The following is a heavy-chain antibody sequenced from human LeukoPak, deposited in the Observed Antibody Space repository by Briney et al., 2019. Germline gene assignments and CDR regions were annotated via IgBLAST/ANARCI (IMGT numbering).Heavy chain of an antibody. D-gene: IGHD5-18*01. V-gene: IGHV1-2*02. Sequence: ASVKVSCKASGYTFIGYYIHWVRQAPGQGLEWMGWINPNSGGTNYAQRFQGRVSMTRDTSISTAYMELSRLTSDDTAVYFCAREGDPAMDFGQFDYWARGTLVTVSS. CDR2: INPNSGGT. CDR1: GYTFIGYY. J-gene: IGHJ4*02. CDR3: AREGDPAMDFGQFDY.